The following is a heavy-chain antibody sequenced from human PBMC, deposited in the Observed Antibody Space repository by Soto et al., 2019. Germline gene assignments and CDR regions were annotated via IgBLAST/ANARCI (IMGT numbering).Heavy chain of an antibody. J-gene: IGHJ5*02. D-gene: IGHD1-26*01. CDR3: ATQEVGGSYVYTFDP. Sequence: QLHLRESGPGLVKPSETLSLTCTVSGGSITSSSYYWGWIRQPPGKGLEWIGSIYYSGSTYYNPSLKSRGTISVDTSKNQFSLKLSSVTAADTAVYYCATQEVGGSYVYTFDPWDQGTLVTVSS. CDR1: GGSITSSSYY. V-gene: IGHV4-39*01. CDR2: IYYSGST.